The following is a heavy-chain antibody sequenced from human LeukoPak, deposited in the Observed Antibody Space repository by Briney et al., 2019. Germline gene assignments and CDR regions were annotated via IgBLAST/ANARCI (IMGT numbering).Heavy chain of an antibody. D-gene: IGHD5-12*01. V-gene: IGHV4-39*01. Sequence: PSETLSLTCTVSGGSISSSGYYWGWIRQPPGKGLEWIGSIYYSGSTYYNPSLKSRVTISVDTSKNQFSLKLSSVTAADTAVYYCARIARGYSGYEQDYWGRGTLVTVSS. CDR2: IYYSGST. J-gene: IGHJ4*02. CDR1: GGSISSSGYY. CDR3: ARIARGYSGYEQDY.